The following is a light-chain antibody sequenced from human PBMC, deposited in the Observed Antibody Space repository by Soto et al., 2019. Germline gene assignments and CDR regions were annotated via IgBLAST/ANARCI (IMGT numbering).Light chain of an antibody. Sequence: EIVMTQSPTILSVSPGERATLYCRASQSVSSNLAWYQQKPGQAPRLLIYGVYTRAPGIPDRFSGTGSGTDFTLTISSLEPEDFAVYYCQHYGSSGTFGQGTKVDIK. J-gene: IGKJ1*01. CDR1: QSVSSN. CDR3: QHYGSSGT. CDR2: GVY. V-gene: IGKV3-20*01.